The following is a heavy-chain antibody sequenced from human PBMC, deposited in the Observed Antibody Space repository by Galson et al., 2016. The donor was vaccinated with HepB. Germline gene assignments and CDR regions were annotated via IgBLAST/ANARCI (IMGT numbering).Heavy chain of an antibody. J-gene: IGHJ3*02. CDR1: GGSISSSTYY. CDR3: AAYHYYGSDKGVGSYAFDI. Sequence: SETLSLTCTVSGGSISSSTYYWGWIRQPPGKGLEWMGSIYYSGSTYYNPSLKSRVTISVDTSKNQFSLKLNSVTAADTAVYSCAAYHYYGSDKGVGSYAFDIWGQGTMVTVSS. D-gene: IGHD3-10*01. V-gene: IGHV4-39*01. CDR2: IYYSGST.